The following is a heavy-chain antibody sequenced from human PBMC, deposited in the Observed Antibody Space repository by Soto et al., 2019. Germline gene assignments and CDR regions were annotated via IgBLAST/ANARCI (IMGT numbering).Heavy chain of an antibody. CDR1: GYTFTSYD. V-gene: IGHV1-8*01. Sequence: ASVKVSCKASGYTFTSYDINWVRQATGQGLEWMGWMNPNSGNTGYAQKFQGRVTMTRNTSISTAYMELSSLRPEDTAVYYCARELELRYYYYGMDVWGQGTTVTVSS. J-gene: IGHJ6*02. CDR3: ARELELRYYYYGMDV. D-gene: IGHD1-7*01. CDR2: MNPNSGNT.